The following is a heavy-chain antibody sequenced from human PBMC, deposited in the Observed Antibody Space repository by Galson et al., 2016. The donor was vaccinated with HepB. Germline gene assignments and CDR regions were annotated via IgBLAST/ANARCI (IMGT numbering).Heavy chain of an antibody. CDR3: ARPILYGDFDY. D-gene: IGHD2-8*01. V-gene: IGHV3-48*03. Sequence: SLRLSCAASGFTFSSHPMNWVRQAPGKGLEWVSYISSSADTIYYADSVKGRFTISRDNAKTSLFLQMNSLRAEDTAVYYCARPILYGDFDYWGQGTLVLVSS. CDR1: GFTFSSHP. CDR2: ISSSADTI. J-gene: IGHJ4*02.